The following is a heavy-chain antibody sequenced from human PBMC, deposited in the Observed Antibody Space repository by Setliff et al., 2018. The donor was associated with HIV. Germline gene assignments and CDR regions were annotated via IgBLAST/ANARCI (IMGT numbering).Heavy chain of an antibody. J-gene: IGHJ5*02. CDR2: IRTKAYGGTT. Sequence: GGSLSLSCTTSGFTFGDYPMGWFRQAPGKGLEWVSFIRTKAYGGTTEYAASVEGRFSISRDDSKSIVYLQMNSLRTEDTAVYYCTRGGRPTDEYVWFDPWCQGTLVTVSS. V-gene: IGHV3-49*03. CDR1: GFTFGDYP. CDR3: TRGGRPTDEYVWFDP. D-gene: IGHD4-17*01.